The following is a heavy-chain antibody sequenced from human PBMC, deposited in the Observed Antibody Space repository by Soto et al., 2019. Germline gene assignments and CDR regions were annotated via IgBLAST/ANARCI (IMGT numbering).Heavy chain of an antibody. CDR2: IYWDDDK. V-gene: IGHV2-5*02. CDR1: GLSLSTSGVG. CDR3: AHRKPGYYFDY. J-gene: IGHJ4*02. Sequence: SGPTLVNPTQTLTLTCTLSGLSLSTSGVGVGWIRQPPGKALEWLALIYWDDDKRYSPSLMGRLTITKDTSKNQVVLTMTNMDPVDTATYYCAHRKPGYYFDYWGQGTLVTVSS.